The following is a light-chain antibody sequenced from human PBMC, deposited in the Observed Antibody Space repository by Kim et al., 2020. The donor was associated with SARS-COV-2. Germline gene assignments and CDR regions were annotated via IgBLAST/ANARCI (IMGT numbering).Light chain of an antibody. CDR1: SSNIGRNY. Sequence: GQMLTIAWSGSSSNIGRNYVYWYQQLPGTAPKLLIFGNNQRPSGVPDRCSGSKSGTSAALATSGLRSEDEADYYCAAWDDSLSSYVFGTGTKVTVL. V-gene: IGLV1-47*01. J-gene: IGLJ1*01. CDR3: AAWDDSLSSYV. CDR2: GNN.